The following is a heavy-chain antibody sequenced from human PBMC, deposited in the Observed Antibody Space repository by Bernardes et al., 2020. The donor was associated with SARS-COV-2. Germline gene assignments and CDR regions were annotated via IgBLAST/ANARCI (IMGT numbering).Heavy chain of an antibody. CDR2: IYYSGST. V-gene: IGHV4-39*02. CDR3: AKDAPHDYVWGSLDY. D-gene: IGHD3-16*01. CDR1: GGSISSSSYY. J-gene: IGHJ4*02. Sequence: SETLSLTCTVSGGSISSSSYYWGWIRQPPGKGLEWIGSIYYSGSTYYNPSLKSRVTISVDTSKNQFSLKLSSVTAADTAVYYCAKDAPHDYVWGSLDYWGQGTLVTVSS.